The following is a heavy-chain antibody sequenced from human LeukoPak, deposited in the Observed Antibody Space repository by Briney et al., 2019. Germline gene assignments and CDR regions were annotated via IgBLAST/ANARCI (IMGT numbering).Heavy chain of an antibody. J-gene: IGHJ3*02. CDR1: GFTFDDYA. CDR2: ISGSGGST. CDR3: AKGAVAGTNAFDI. Sequence: GGSLRLSCAASGFTFDDYAMHWVRQAPGKGLEWVSAISGSGGSTYYADSVKGRFTISRDNSKNTLYLQMNSLRAEDTAVYYCAKGAVAGTNAFDIWGQGTMVTVSS. V-gene: IGHV3-23*01. D-gene: IGHD6-19*01.